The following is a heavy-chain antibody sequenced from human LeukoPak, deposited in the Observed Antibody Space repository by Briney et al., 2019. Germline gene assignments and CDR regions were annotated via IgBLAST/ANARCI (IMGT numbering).Heavy chain of an antibody. V-gene: IGHV1-18*01. CDR2: ISAYNGNT. D-gene: IGHD6-13*01. J-gene: IGHJ5*01. Sequence: GASVKVSCKASGYTFTSYVISWVRQAPGQGLEWMGRISAYNGNTNYARKLQGRVTMTRDTSTSTVYMELRSLRSEDTAVYYCARPADPYSSKNCFDSWGQGTLVTVSS. CDR1: GYTFTSYV. CDR3: ARPADPYSSKNCFDS.